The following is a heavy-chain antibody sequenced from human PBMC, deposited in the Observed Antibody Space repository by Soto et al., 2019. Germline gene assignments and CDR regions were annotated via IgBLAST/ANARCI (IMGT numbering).Heavy chain of an antibody. CDR1: GGTFSSYA. CDR2: IIPIFGTA. CDR3: ARDVYGQQLVPGFDP. Sequence: QVQLVQSGAEVKKPGSSVKVSCKASGGTFSSYAISWVRQAPGQGLEWMGGIIPIFGTANYAQKFQGRVTITADKSTSTAYMQLSSLRSEDTAVYYCARDVYGQQLVPGFDPWGQGTLVTVSS. D-gene: IGHD6-13*01. V-gene: IGHV1-69*06. J-gene: IGHJ5*02.